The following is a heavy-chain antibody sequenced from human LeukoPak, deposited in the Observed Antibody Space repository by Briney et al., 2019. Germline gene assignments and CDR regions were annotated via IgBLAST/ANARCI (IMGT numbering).Heavy chain of an antibody. CDR1: GFTVSSNY. CDR2: ISGSGGST. D-gene: IGHD3-22*01. Sequence: GGSLRLSCAASGFTVSSNYMSWVRQAPGKGLEWVSAISGSGGSTYYADSVKGRFTISRDNSKNTLYLQMNSLRAEDTAVYYCAKEQTYYYDSSGYSREYYFDYWGQGTLVTVSS. V-gene: IGHV3-23*01. J-gene: IGHJ4*02. CDR3: AKEQTYYYDSSGYSREYYFDY.